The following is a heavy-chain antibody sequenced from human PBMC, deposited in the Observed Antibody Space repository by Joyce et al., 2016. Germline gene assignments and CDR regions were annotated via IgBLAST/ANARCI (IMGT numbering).Heavy chain of an antibody. J-gene: IGHJ4*02. CDR1: GGSVSGFY. V-gene: IGHV4-34*01. CDR2: INYTGST. D-gene: IGHD3-16*02. CDR3: AVTFGGIIVIGPSLNY. Sequence: QVQLQQWGAGLLKPSETLSLNCAVYGGSVSGFYWSWIRQPPGKGLEWIGEINYTGSTNYNPSLKSRVSISADKPQNQFSLKLRSVTAADTAVYYCAVTFGGIIVIGPSLNYWGQGTLVTVSS.